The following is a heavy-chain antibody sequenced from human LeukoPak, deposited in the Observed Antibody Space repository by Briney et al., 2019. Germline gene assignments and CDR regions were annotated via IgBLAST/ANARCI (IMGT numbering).Heavy chain of an antibody. CDR2: ISAYNGNT. V-gene: IGHV1-18*01. CDR1: VYTFTSYG. J-gene: IGHJ4*02. D-gene: IGHD4-11*01. Sequence: ASVKVSCKASVYTFTSYGISLVRQAPGQGLEWMEWISAYNGNTNYAQKLQGRVTMTTDTSTSTAYMELRSLRSDDTAVYYCARQAPDFTVTTTRPFDYWGQGTLVTVSS. CDR3: ARQAPDFTVTTTRPFDY.